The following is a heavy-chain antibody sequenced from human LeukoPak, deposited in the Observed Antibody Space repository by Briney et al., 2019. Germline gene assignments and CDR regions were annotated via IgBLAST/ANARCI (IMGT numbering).Heavy chain of an antibody. CDR1: GGSISSSSYY. CDR2: IYYSGST. Sequence: TSETLSLTCTVSGGSISSSSYYWGWIRQPPGKGLEWIGSIYYSGSTYYNPSLKSRVTISVDTSKNQFSLKLSSVTAADTAVYYCARHPASVSLEPSTHSDYWGQGTLVTVSS. CDR3: ARHPASVSLEPSTHSDY. V-gene: IGHV4-39*01. D-gene: IGHD1-20*01. J-gene: IGHJ4*02.